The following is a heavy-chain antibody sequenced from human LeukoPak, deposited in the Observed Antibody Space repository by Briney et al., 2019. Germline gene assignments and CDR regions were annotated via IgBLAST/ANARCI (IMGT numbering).Heavy chain of an antibody. V-gene: IGHV3-53*01. D-gene: IGHD3-16*01. CDR3: ARGGPIDH. J-gene: IGHJ4*02. Sequence: GGSLSLSCAASGFTVSSNYMSWVRQAPGKGLEWVSIIYGGSTTYYADSVKGRFTISRDNSKNTLYLQMNSLRAEDPAFYSCARGGPIDHWGQGTLVTVSS. CDR1: GFTVSSNY. CDR2: IYGGSTT.